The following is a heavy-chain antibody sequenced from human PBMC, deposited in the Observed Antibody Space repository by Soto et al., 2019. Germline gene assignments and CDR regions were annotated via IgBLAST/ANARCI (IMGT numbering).Heavy chain of an antibody. V-gene: IGHV4-39*01. J-gene: IGHJ4*02. Sequence: SETLSLTCTVSGGSISSSSYYWGWIRQPPGKGLEWIGSIYYSGSTYYNPSLKSRVTISVDTSKNQFSLKLSSVTAADTAVYYCARHPLDIVASYYFDYWGQGTLVTVS. CDR2: IYYSGST. D-gene: IGHD5-12*01. CDR1: GGSISSSSYY. CDR3: ARHPLDIVASYYFDY.